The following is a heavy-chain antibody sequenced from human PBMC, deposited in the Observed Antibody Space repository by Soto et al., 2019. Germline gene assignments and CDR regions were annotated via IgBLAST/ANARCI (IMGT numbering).Heavy chain of an antibody. J-gene: IGHJ6*02. V-gene: IGHV6-1*01. CDR3: AKDQTGTTLCHYSYYAMDL. CDR1: GDSVSSNSAA. CDR2: TYYRSKWYN. Sequence: SQTLSLTCALSGDSVSSNSAAWNWIRQSPSRGLEWLGRTYYRSKWYNDYAVSVKSRITIKTYTSKNQFSLQLNSVTPEDTAVYYCAKDQTGTTLCHYSYYAMDLWGQGTMVTVS. D-gene: IGHD1-7*01.